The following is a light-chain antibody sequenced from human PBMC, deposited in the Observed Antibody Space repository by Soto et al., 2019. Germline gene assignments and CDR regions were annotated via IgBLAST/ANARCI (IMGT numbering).Light chain of an antibody. Sequence: EIVLTQSPATLSLSPGERATLSCRASQSVSSYLAWYQQKPGQAPRLLIYDASNRATGIPARFSGSGSGTDFTLIISNLEPEDSAVYYCQQRSNWWTFGQGTKVEIK. CDR2: DAS. V-gene: IGKV3-11*01. CDR3: QQRSNWWT. J-gene: IGKJ1*01. CDR1: QSVSSY.